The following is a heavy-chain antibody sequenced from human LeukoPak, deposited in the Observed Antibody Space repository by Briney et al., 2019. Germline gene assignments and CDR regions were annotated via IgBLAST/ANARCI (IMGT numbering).Heavy chain of an antibody. D-gene: IGHD2-8*02. CDR2: IIPRGGST. CDR3: VREDSGGYFDY. V-gene: IGHV1-46*01. CDR1: GYTFTNHL. Sequence: ASVKVSFKASGYTFTNHLLHWVRQAPGQGLEWVGRIIPRGGSTNYAQKFRDRVNMTRETSTSTVYMEVSGLRSEDTAVYHCVREDSGGYFDYGRVGTVVTVSS. J-gene: IGHJ4*02.